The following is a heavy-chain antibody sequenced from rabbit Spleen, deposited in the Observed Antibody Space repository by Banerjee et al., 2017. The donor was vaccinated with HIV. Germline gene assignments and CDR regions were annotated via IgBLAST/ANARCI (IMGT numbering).Heavy chain of an antibody. CDR1: GFSFSSSYY. CDR3: ARDTSSSFSSYGMDL. Sequence: QSLEESGGDLVKPGASLTLTCTASGFSFSSSYYMCWVRQAPGKGLEWIGYIYSTIGYTYYASWAKGRFTISKTSSTTVTLQMTSLTVADTATYFCARDTSSSFSSYGMDLWGQGTLVTVS. V-gene: IGHV1S40*01. J-gene: IGHJ6*01. D-gene: IGHD1-1*01. CDR2: IYSTIGYT.